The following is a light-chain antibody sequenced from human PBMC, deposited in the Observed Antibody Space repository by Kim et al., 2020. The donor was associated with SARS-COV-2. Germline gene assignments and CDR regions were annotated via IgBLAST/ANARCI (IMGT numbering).Light chain of an antibody. CDR3: QSRDSSGNVV. CDR2: GNN. CDR1: SLRKYY. V-gene: IGLV3-19*01. Sequence: SSELTQDPSVSVALGQTVTITCQGDSLRKYYATWYQQRPGQAPALVIYGNNNRPSGIPDRYSGSSSGDTSSLTITGAQAEDEADYYCQSRDSSGNVVFGGGTQLTVL. J-gene: IGLJ2*01.